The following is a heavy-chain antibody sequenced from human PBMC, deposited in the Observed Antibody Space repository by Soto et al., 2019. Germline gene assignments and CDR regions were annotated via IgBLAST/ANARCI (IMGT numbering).Heavy chain of an antibody. CDR1: GFTFRRYA. CDR2: ISGSGGST. Sequence: PGGSLRLSCSASGFTFRRYAMSWVRQAPGKGLEWVSAISGSGGSTYYADSVKGRFTIFRDNSKNTLYLQMNSLRAEDTAVYYCAKDVPDIDVVPRGRFLDYWGQGT. CDR3: AKDVPDIDVVPRGRFLDY. D-gene: IGHD2-2*01. J-gene: IGHJ4*02. V-gene: IGHV3-23*01.